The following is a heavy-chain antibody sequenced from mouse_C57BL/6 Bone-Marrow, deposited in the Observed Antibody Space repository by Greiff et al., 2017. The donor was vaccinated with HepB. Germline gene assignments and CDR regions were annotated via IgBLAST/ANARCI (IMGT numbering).Heavy chain of an antibody. CDR3: AREGAYYPSYFDV. Sequence: VQLQQSGAELARPGASVKLSCKASGYTFTSYGISWVKQRTGQGLEWIGEIYPRSGNTYYNEKFKGKATLTADKSSSTAYMELRSLTSEDSAVYFCAREGAYYPSYFDVWGTGTTVTVSS. V-gene: IGHV1-81*01. CDR2: IYPRSGNT. CDR1: GYTFTSYG. D-gene: IGHD2-10*01. J-gene: IGHJ1*03.